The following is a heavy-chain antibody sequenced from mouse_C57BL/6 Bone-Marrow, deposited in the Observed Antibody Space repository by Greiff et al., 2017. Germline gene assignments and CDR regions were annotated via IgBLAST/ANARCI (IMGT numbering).Heavy chain of an antibody. Sequence: QVQLQQPGAELVKPGASVKLSCKASGYTFTSYWMHWVKQRPGQGLEWIGMIPPNSGSTNYNEKFKSKATRTVDKSSRTAYLQLSSLTAEDSAVYDGAPADRDYGGQGTTLTVAS. CDR2: IPPNSGST. J-gene: IGHJ2*01. V-gene: IGHV1-64*01. CDR3: APADRDY. CDR1: GYTFTSYW.